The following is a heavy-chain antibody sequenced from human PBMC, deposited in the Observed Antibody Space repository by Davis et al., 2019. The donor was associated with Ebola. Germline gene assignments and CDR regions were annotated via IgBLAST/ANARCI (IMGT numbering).Heavy chain of an antibody. CDR3: ARGPDYGDYAPLYYYYGMDV. CDR2: ISAYNGNT. Sequence: ASVKVSCKASGYTFTSYAMHWVRQAPGQGLEWMGWISAYNGNTNYAQKLQGRVTMTTDTSTSTAYMELRSLRSDDTAVYYCARGPDYGDYAPLYYYYGMDVWGQGTTVTVSS. CDR1: GYTFTSYA. V-gene: IGHV1-18*01. J-gene: IGHJ6*02. D-gene: IGHD4-17*01.